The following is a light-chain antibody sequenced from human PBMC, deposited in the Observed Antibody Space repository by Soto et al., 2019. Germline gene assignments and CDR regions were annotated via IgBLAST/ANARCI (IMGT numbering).Light chain of an antibody. J-gene: IGKJ4*01. V-gene: IGKV1-8*01. CDR1: QGISSY. CDR2: AAS. CDR3: QQYYSYPPLA. Sequence: AIRMTQSPSSFSASTGDRVTITCRASQGISSYLAWYKQKPGKAPKLLIYAASTLQSGVPSRFSGSGSGSDFTLTICSLQSEDFATYYCQQYYSYPPLAFGGGAKVVIK.